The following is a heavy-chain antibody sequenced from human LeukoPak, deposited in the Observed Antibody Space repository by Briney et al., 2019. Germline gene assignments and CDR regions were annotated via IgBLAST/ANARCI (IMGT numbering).Heavy chain of an antibody. D-gene: IGHD2-2*01. V-gene: IGHV3-53*01. J-gene: IGHJ4*02. CDR1: GFTFSSYW. Sequence: GGSLRLSCAASGFTFSSYWMYWVRQAPGKGLEWVSVIYSGGSTYYADSVKGRFTISRDNSKNTLYLQMNSLRAEDTAVYYCARGAYLVLDYWGQGNLVTVSS. CDR3: ARGAYLVLDY. CDR2: IYSGGST.